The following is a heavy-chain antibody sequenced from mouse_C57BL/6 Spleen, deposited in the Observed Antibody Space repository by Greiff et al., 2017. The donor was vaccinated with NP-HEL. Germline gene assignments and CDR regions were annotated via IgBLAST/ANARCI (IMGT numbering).Heavy chain of an antibody. Sequence: VQLQQSGAELVRPGASVKLSCTASGFNIKDDYMHWVKQRPEQGLEWIGWIDPESGDTEYASKFQGKATITADTSSNTAYLQLSSLTCDDPTVYYCTTFITSVVAKGYYFDGWGQGTTVSVAS. CDR2: IDPESGDT. CDR1: GFNIKDDY. V-gene: IGHV14-4*01. D-gene: IGHD1-1*01. J-gene: IGHJ2*01. CDR3: TTFITSVVAKGYYFDG.